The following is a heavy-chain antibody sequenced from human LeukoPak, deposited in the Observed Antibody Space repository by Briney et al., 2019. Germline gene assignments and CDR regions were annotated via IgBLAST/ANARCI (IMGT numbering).Heavy chain of an antibody. V-gene: IGHV1-8*01. D-gene: IGHD6-13*01. Sequence: ASVKVSCKASGYTFTSYDINWVRQATGQGLEWMGWMNPNSGNTGYAQKFQGRVTMTRNTSISTAYMELSSLRSEDTAVYYCARVAAAGTYYYYYYMDDRCKGTTVTISS. CDR2: MNPNSGNT. CDR1: GYTFTSYD. CDR3: ARVAAAGTYYYYYYMDD. J-gene: IGHJ6*03.